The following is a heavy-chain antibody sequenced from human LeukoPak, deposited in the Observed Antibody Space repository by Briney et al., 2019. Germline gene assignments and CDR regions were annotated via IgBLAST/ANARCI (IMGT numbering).Heavy chain of an antibody. CDR1: GGTFSSYA. Sequence: GSSVKVSCKASGGTFSSYAISWVRQAPGQGLEWMGWISAYNGNTNYAQKLQGRVTMTTDTSTSTAYMELRSLRSDDTAVYYCARVEGGSSPVDYWGQGTLVTVSS. CDR2: ISAYNGNT. J-gene: IGHJ4*02. CDR3: ARVEGGSSPVDY. D-gene: IGHD1-26*01. V-gene: IGHV1-18*01.